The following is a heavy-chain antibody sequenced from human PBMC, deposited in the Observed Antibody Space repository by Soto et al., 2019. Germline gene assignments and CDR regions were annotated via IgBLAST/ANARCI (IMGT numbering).Heavy chain of an antibody. J-gene: IGHJ4*02. CDR2: IRSKVDGGTT. D-gene: IGHD3-16*01. Sequence: PGGSLRLSCAASGFTFSSYSMNWVRQAPGKGLEWVGLIRSKVDGGTTGYGAAVEGRFSISRDDSENTVHLQMNSLKAEDTAVYYCSADLPISWASSFDYWGQGVLVTVSS. V-gene: IGHV3-15*07. CDR1: GFTFSSYS. CDR3: SADLPISWASSFDY.